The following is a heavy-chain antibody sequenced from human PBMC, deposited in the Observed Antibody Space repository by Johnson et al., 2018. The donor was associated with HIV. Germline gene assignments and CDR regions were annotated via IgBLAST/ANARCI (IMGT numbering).Heavy chain of an antibody. CDR1: GFTFDNYA. D-gene: IGHD2-15*01. Sequence: EVQLVESGGGVVQPGGSLRLSCAASGFTFDNYAMTWVRQAPGKGLEWVSDIKRDGGNTCYGDSVKGRFTVSRDNAKNSLSLQMNSLRAEDTALYYCAGRGDYCSDGSCNDAFDIWGQGTMVTVSS. J-gene: IGHJ3*02. V-gene: IGHV3-20*04. CDR2: IKRDGGNT. CDR3: AGRGDYCSDGSCNDAFDI.